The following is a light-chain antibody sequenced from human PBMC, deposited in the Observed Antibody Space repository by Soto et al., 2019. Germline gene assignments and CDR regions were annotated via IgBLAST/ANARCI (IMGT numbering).Light chain of an antibody. Sequence: DIQMTQSPATLSASVGDRVTISCRASQSISTWLAWYQQKPGKAPKLLIYKASNLEDGVPARFSGSGSGTEFTITISSLQPDDFAAYYCQQYSTSPLTFGGGTTVEIK. CDR1: QSISTW. J-gene: IGKJ4*02. V-gene: IGKV1-5*03. CDR2: KAS. CDR3: QQYSTSPLT.